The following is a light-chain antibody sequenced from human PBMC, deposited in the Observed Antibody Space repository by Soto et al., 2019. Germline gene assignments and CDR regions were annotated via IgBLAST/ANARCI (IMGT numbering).Light chain of an antibody. J-gene: IGKJ5*01. CDR2: GAS. CDR3: QQYGSSPIT. CDR1: QSVSSSY. Sequence: EIVLTQSPGTLSLSPGERATLSCRASQSVSSSYLAWYQQQPGQAPRLLIYGASSRATGIPDRFSGSGSGTYFTLTISRLEHDDFAVYYCQQYGSSPITFCQGTRLEIK. V-gene: IGKV3-20*01.